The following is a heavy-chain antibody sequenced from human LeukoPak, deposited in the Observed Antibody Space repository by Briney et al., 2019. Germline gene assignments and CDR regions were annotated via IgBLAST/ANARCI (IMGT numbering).Heavy chain of an antibody. CDR2: LSGTGGST. Sequence: GGSLRLSCAASGFTFSNYAMSWVRQAPGKGLEWVSTLSGTGGSTYYADSVKGRFTISRDNSKNTLYLQMNSPRAEDTAVYYCARGDSSGYYYFDYWGQGTLVTVSS. CDR3: ARGDSSGYYYFDY. D-gene: IGHD6-19*01. CDR1: GFTFSNYA. J-gene: IGHJ4*02. V-gene: IGHV3-23*01.